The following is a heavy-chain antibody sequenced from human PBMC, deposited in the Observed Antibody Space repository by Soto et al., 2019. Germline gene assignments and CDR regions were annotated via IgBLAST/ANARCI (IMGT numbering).Heavy chain of an antibody. D-gene: IGHD3-10*01. Sequence: GGSLRLSCAASGFTFSSYAMHWVRQAPGKGLEWVAVISYDGSNKYYADSVKGRFTISRDNSKNTLYLQMNSLRAEDTAVYYCARGYSGSYDRPHSPNFDYWGQGTLVTVSS. CDR3: ARGYSGSYDRPHSPNFDY. J-gene: IGHJ4*02. V-gene: IGHV3-30-3*01. CDR1: GFTFSSYA. CDR2: ISYDGSNK.